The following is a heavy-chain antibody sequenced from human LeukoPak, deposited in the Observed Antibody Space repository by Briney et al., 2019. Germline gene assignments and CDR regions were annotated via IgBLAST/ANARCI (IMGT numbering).Heavy chain of an antibody. CDR3: ARRADLTYYYDSSGPLDY. Sequence: SETLSLTCTVSGGSISSSSYYWGWIRQPPGKGLEWIGSIYYSGSTYYNPSLKSRVTISVDTSKNQFSLKLNSVTAADTAVYYCARRADLTYYYDSSGPLDYWGQGTLVTVSS. V-gene: IGHV4-39*01. CDR2: IYYSGST. D-gene: IGHD3-22*01. CDR1: GGSISSSSYY. J-gene: IGHJ4*02.